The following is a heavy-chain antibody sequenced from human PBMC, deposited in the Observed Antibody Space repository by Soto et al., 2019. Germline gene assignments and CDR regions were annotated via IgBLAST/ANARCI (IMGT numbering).Heavy chain of an antibody. D-gene: IGHD2-15*01. J-gene: IGHJ4*02. CDR1: GFTFSSYA. CDR3: AKVVGYCSGGSCYLYYFDY. V-gene: IGHV3-23*01. Sequence: EVQLLESGGGLVQPGGSLRLSCAASGFTFSSYAMSWVRQAPGKGLEWVSSISGSGGSTYYADSVKGRFTISRDNSKNTLYLQMNSLRAEETDVYYGAKVVGYCSGGSCYLYYFDYWGQGTLVTVSS. CDR2: ISGSGGST.